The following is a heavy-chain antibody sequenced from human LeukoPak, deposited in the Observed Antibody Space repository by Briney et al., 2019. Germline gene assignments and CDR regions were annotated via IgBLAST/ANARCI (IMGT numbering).Heavy chain of an antibody. D-gene: IGHD2-15*01. Sequence: PGGSLRLSCAASGFTFSSNWMHWVRQAPGKGLVWVSRINEDGSTTNYADSVKGRSTIFRDNAKNTLYLQMNSLRAEDTAVYYCAKDGLVVTARYSNIDNWGQGTLVTVSS. V-gene: IGHV3-74*01. CDR2: INEDGSTT. CDR3: AKDGLVVTARYSNIDN. J-gene: IGHJ4*02. CDR1: GFTFSSNW.